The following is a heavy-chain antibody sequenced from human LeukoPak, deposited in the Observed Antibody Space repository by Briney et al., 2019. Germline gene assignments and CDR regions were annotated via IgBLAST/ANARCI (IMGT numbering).Heavy chain of an antibody. CDR1: GYTFTSYG. V-gene: IGHV1-18*01. CDR2: ISPYNGNT. CDR3: ARDRIAAAGWFDP. J-gene: IGHJ5*02. D-gene: IGHD6-13*01. Sequence: VASVKVSCKASGYTFTSYGINWVRQAPGQGLEWVGWISPYNGNTNSAQKLQGRVTTTTDTSTTTAYMELRSLRSDDTAVYYCARDRIAAAGWFDPWGQGTLVTVSS.